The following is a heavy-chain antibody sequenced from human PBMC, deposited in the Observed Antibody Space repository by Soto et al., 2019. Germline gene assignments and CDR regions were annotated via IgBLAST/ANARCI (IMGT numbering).Heavy chain of an antibody. J-gene: IGHJ4*02. D-gene: IGHD3-22*01. V-gene: IGHV2-5*01. Sequence: VKALEWLALIYWNDDKRYSPSLKSRLTITKDTSKNQVVLTVTNMDSVDTATYYCAHRLNYYDSSGYRSYFDYWGQGTLVTVSS. CDR3: AHRLNYYDSSGYRSYFDY. CDR2: IYWNDDK.